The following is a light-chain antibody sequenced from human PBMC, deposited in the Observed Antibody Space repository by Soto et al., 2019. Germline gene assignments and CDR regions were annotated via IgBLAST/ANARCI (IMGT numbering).Light chain of an antibody. Sequence: QSALTQPPSASGSPGQSVTISCTGTSSDVGGYQYVSWYQPHPGKAPKLMMFEVNKRPSGVPDRFSGSMSGNTASLTVSGLQAEDGSDYYCSSYAGSNNLVVFGTGSKVTV. CDR3: SSYAGSNNLVV. CDR1: SSDVGGYQY. J-gene: IGLJ1*01. CDR2: EVN. V-gene: IGLV2-8*01.